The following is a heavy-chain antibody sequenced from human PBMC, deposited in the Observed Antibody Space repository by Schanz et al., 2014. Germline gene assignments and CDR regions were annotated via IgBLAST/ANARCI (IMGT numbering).Heavy chain of an antibody. CDR2: ISSGNSYA. V-gene: IGHV3-11*05. J-gene: IGHJ4*02. CDR1: GFTFRDYY. D-gene: IGHD3-22*01. CDR3: ARVHHYDPSGWGYFDY. Sequence: QVQLVESGGGLVKPGGSLRLSCAASGFTFRDYYMSWIRQAPGKGLEWVSDISSGNSYANYADSVKGRFTISRDNAKNSLYLQMNSLRAEDTAVYYCARVHHYDPSGWGYFDYWGQGALVTVSS.